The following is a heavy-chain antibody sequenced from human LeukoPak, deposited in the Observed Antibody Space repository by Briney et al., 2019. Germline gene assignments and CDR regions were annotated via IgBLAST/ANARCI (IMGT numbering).Heavy chain of an antibody. CDR1: GYTFTSYG. V-gene: IGHV1-69*05. J-gene: IGHJ6*03. CDR3: ARAGPYSSSSMDV. Sequence: ASVKVSCKASGYTFTSYGISWVRQAPGQGLEWMGGIIPIFGTANYAQKFQGRVTITTDESTSTAYMELSSLRSEDTAVYYCARAGPYSSSSMDVWGKGTTVTVSS. D-gene: IGHD6-13*01. CDR2: IIPIFGTA.